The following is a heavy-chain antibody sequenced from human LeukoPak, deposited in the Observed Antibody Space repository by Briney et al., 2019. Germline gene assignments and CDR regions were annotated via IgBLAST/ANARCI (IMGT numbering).Heavy chain of an antibody. D-gene: IGHD6-19*01. J-gene: IGHJ3*02. CDR2: INNVGSHI. Sequence: GGSLRLSCAASGFTFSNSAMNWVRQAPGKGLEWVSSINNVGSHIYYADSVKGRFTISRDNSKNTLYLQMNSLRAEDTAVYYCAKDGRSSGWYGLGAFDIWGQGTMVTVSS. CDR3: AKDGRSSGWYGLGAFDI. CDR1: GFTFSNSA. V-gene: IGHV3-23*03.